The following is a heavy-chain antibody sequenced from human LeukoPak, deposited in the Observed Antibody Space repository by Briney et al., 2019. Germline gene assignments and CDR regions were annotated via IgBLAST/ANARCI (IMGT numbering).Heavy chain of an antibody. V-gene: IGHV3-15*01. CDR3: TTDSVVPAALFEY. D-gene: IGHD2-2*01. J-gene: IGHJ4*02. CDR1: GLTFSNAW. Sequence: GGSLRLSCAASGLTFSNAWMSWVSRPPGKGLEWVARIKSKTDGGTTDYATPVEGRFTISRDDSKDTLYLQMNSLKTEDTAVYYCTTDSVVPAALFEYWGQGTLVTVSS. CDR2: IKSKTDGGTT.